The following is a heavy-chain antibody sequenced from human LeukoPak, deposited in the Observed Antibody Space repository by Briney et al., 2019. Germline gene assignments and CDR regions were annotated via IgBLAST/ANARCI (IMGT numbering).Heavy chain of an antibody. CDR2: INHSGST. Sequence: PSETLSLTCAVYGGSFSGYYWSWIRQPPGEGLEWIGEINHSGSTNYNPSLKSRVTISVDTSKNQFSLKLSSVTAADTAVYYCARDHRYSSSPDAFDIWGQGTMVTVSS. CDR1: GGSFSGYY. CDR3: ARDHRYSSSPDAFDI. V-gene: IGHV4-34*01. J-gene: IGHJ3*02. D-gene: IGHD6-13*01.